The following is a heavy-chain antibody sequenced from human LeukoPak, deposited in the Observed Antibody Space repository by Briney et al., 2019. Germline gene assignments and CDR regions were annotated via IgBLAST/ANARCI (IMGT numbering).Heavy chain of an antibody. Sequence: ASVKVSCKASGYTFTSYGISWVRQAPGQGLEWMGWISAYNGNTNYAQKLQGRVTMTTDTSTSTAYMELRSLISDDTAVYYCARDLADYGGNSFDYWGQGTLVTVSS. J-gene: IGHJ4*02. CDR1: GYTFTSYG. CDR2: ISAYNGNT. D-gene: IGHD4-23*01. V-gene: IGHV1-18*01. CDR3: ARDLADYGGNSFDY.